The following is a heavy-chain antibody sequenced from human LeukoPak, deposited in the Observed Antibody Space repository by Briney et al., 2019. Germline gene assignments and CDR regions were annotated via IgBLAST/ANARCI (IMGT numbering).Heavy chain of an antibody. Sequence: GASVKVSCKASGYTFTSYGISWVRQAPGQELEWMGWISAYNGNTNYAQKLQGRVTMTTDTSTSTAYMELRSLRSDDTAVYYCARDRGSGWYLGVYYYYGMDVWGQGTTVTVSS. D-gene: IGHD6-19*01. CDR3: ARDRGSGWYLGVYYYYGMDV. J-gene: IGHJ6*02. CDR2: ISAYNGNT. V-gene: IGHV1-18*01. CDR1: GYTFTSYG.